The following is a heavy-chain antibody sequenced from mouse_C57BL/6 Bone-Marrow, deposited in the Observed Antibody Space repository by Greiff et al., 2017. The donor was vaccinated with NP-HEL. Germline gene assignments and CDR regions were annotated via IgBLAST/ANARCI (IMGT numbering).Heavy chain of an antibody. Sequence: QVQLQQPGAELVKPGASVKLSCKASGYTFTSYWMQWVKQRPGQGLEWIGELDPSDSYTNYNHKFKGKATVTVDTSSSTAYMPLSSLTSEDSAVYYCARDYYGSSYSMDYCGQGTSVTVSA. CDR1: GYTFTSYW. J-gene: IGHJ4*01. V-gene: IGHV1-50*01. CDR3: ARDYYGSSYSMDY. CDR2: LDPSDSYT. D-gene: IGHD1-1*01.